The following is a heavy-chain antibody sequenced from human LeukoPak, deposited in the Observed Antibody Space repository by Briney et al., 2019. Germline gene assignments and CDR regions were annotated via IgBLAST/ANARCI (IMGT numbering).Heavy chain of an antibody. Sequence: ASVKVSFKASGYTFTSYDINWVRQATGQGLEWMGWMNPNSGNTGYAQKFQGRVTITRNTSISTAYMELRSLRSEDTAVYYCARAAGPNYYDSSGYPSPRYYYYMDVWGKGTTVTASS. CDR2: MNPNSGNT. CDR1: GYTFTSYD. CDR3: ARAAGPNYYDSSGYPSPRYYYYMDV. D-gene: IGHD3-22*01. V-gene: IGHV1-8*03. J-gene: IGHJ6*03.